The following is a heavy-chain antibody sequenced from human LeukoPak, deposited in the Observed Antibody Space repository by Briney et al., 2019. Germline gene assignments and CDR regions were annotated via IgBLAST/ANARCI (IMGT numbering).Heavy chain of an antibody. CDR1: GGSISSYY. J-gene: IGHJ4*02. CDR3: ARGGSSWFDY. V-gene: IGHV4-59*01. CDR2: IYYSGST. D-gene: IGHD6-13*01. Sequence: PSETLNLTCTVSGGSISSYYWSWIRQPPGKGLEWIGYIYYSGSTNYNPSLKSRVTISVDTSKNQFSLKLSSVTAADTAVYYCARGGSSWFDYWGQGTLVTVSS.